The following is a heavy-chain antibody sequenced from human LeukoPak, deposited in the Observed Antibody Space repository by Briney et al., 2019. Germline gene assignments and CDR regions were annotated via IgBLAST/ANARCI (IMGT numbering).Heavy chain of an antibody. Sequence: SQTLSLTCAISGDSVSSNSAAWNWIRLSPSRGLEWLGRTYYKSKWYHDYAVSVKSRITINPDTSKNQFSLQLNSVTPGDTAVYYCARGSYRSGHYYGMDVWGQGTTVTVSS. V-gene: IGHV6-1*01. CDR2: TYYKSKWYH. J-gene: IGHJ6*02. D-gene: IGHD6-19*01. CDR1: GDSVSSNSAA. CDR3: ARGSYRSGHYYGMDV.